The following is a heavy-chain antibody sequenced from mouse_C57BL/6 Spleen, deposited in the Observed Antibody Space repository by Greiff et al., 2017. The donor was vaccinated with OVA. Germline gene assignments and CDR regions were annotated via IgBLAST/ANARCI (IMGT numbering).Heavy chain of an antibody. CDR2: IWTGGGT. J-gene: IGHJ1*03. Sequence: VKLMESGPGLVAPSQSLSITCTVSGFSLTSYAISWVRQPPGKGLEWLGVIWTGGGTNYNSALKSRLSISKDNSKSQVFLKMNSLQTDDTARYYCARSRGTVPYWYFDVWGTGTTVTVSS. D-gene: IGHD1-1*01. CDR3: ARSRGTVPYWYFDV. CDR1: GFSLTSYA. V-gene: IGHV2-9-1*01.